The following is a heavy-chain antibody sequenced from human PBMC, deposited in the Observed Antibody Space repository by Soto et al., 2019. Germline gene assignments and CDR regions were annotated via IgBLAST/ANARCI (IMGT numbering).Heavy chain of an antibody. CDR2: INHSGST. D-gene: IGHD3-9*01. CDR1: GGSFSGYY. Sequence: TLSLTCAVYGGSFSGYYWSWIRQPPGKGLEWIGEINHSGSTNYNPSLKSRVTISVDTSKNQFSLKLSSVTAADTAVYYCARGGVTIFSLPQYYYYGMDVWGQGTTVTVSS. CDR3: ARGGVTIFSLPQYYYYGMDV. V-gene: IGHV4-34*01. J-gene: IGHJ6*02.